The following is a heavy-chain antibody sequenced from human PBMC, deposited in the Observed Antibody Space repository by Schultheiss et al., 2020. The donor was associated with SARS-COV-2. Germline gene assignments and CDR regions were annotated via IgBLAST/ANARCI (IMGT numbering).Heavy chain of an antibody. D-gene: IGHD6-13*01. J-gene: IGHJ6*02. CDR3: ARGWVQLVPNYYGMDV. CDR1: GGSISSGGYY. CDR2: IYYSGST. Sequence: SETLSLTCTVSGGSISSGGYYWSWIRQHPGKGLEWIGYIYYSGSTYYNPSLKSRVTISVDTSKNQFSLKLSSVTAADTAVYYCARGWVQLVPNYYGMDVWGQGTTVTVS. V-gene: IGHV4-31*03.